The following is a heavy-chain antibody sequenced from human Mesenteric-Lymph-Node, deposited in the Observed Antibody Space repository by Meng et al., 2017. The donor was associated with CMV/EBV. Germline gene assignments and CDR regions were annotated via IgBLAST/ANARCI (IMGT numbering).Heavy chain of an antibody. V-gene: IGHV3-9*01. CDR2: ISWNSGSI. CDR3: AKDMKGGDFWSGYYPIYYYYYGMDV. CDR1: GFTFDDYA. D-gene: IGHD3-3*01. Sequence: GGSLRLSCAASGFTFDDYAMHWVRQAPGKGLEWVSGISWNSGSIGYADSVKGRFTISRDNAKNSLYLQMNSLRAEDTALYYCAKDMKGGDFWSGYYPIYYYYYGMDVWGQGTTVTVSS. J-gene: IGHJ6*02.